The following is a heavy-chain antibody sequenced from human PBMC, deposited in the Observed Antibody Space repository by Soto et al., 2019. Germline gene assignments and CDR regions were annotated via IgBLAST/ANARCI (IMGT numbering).Heavy chain of an antibody. CDR1: GFTFSDYA. V-gene: IGHV3-23*01. Sequence: EVQLLESGGGLIQPGGSLRLSCAASGFTFSDYAMSWVRQAPGKGLEWVSAISGSGGSTYYADSVKGRFTISRDNSRDTLYLQMNSLRAEDTAVYYCASLDTAMVAHWGQGTLVTVSS. CDR2: ISGSGGST. CDR3: ASLDTAMVAH. J-gene: IGHJ4*02. D-gene: IGHD5-18*01.